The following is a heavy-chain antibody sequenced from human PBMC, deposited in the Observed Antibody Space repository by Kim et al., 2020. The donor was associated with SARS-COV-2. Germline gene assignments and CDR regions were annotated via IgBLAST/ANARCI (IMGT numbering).Heavy chain of an antibody. CDR3: TRIPATTLAYGDAFDI. CDR2: IRSKANSYAT. V-gene: IGHV3-73*01. Sequence: VGSLRLSCAASWFTFSGSPLHWVRQASGKGLEWVGRIRSKANSYATGYAASVKGRFTISRDDSKNTAYLEMNGMKTEDTDVYYCTRIPATTLAYGDAFDIWGQGTMVTVSS. J-gene: IGHJ3*02. D-gene: IGHD1-1*01. CDR1: WFTFSGSP.